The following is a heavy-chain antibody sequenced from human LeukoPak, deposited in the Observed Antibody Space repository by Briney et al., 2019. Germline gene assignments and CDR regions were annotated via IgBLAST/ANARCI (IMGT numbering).Heavy chain of an antibody. CDR1: GYTLTELS. V-gene: IGHV1-24*01. CDR3: ATDLAPDIVVVRFSH. J-gene: IGHJ4*02. CDR2: FDPEDGET. Sequence: ASVKVSCRVSGYTLTELSMHWVRQAPAKGLEWMGGFDPEDGETIYAQKFQGRVTMTEDTSTDTAYMELSSLRSEDTAVYYCATDLAPDIVVVRFSHWGQGTLVTVSS. D-gene: IGHD2-15*01.